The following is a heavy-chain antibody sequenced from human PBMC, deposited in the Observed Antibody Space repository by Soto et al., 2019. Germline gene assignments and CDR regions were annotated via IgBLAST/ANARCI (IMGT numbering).Heavy chain of an antibody. CDR2: ISYDGSNK. J-gene: IGHJ4*02. CDR3: ARDLGFLEWIGRFGY. V-gene: IGHV3-30-3*01. CDR1: GFTFSSYA. Sequence: GGSLRLSCAASGFTFSSYAMHWVRQAPGKGLEWVAVISYDGSNKYYADSVKGRFTISRDNSKNTLYLQMNSLRAEDTAVYYCARDLGFLEWIGRFGYWGQGTLVTVSS. D-gene: IGHD3-3*01.